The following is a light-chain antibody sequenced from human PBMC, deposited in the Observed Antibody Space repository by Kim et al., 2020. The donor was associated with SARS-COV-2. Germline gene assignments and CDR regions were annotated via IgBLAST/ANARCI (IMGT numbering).Light chain of an antibody. Sequence: ASVGDNVTMTCRASQGISSWLAWYQQKPGKAPKLLIYVASSLQSGVQSRFSGSGSGTDFTLTINSLEPEDSATYYCQQAQSYPLTFGGGTKVDIK. V-gene: IGKV1D-12*01. CDR3: QQAQSYPLT. CDR2: VAS. CDR1: QGISSW. J-gene: IGKJ4*01.